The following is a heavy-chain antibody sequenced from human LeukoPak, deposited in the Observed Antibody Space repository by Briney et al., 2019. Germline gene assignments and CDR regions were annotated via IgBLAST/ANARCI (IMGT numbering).Heavy chain of an antibody. CDR3: AKVGGSNSFYYYGMDV. D-gene: IGHD3-10*01. CDR1: GGSISSGDYY. J-gene: IGHJ6*02. CDR2: IYYSGST. V-gene: IGHV4-30-4*01. Sequence: SETLSLTCTVSGGSISSGDYYWSWIRQPPGKGLEWIGYIYYSGSTYYNPSLKGRVTISVDNSKNQFSLNLNSVTAADTAVYFCAKVGGSNSFYYYGMDVWGQGTTVTVSS.